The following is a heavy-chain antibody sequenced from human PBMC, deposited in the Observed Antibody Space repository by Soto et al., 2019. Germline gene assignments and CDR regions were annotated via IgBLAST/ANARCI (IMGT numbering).Heavy chain of an antibody. J-gene: IGHJ4*02. CDR2: INPNSGGT. V-gene: IGHV1-2*02. D-gene: IGHD3-16*02. CDR3: AGTYYDYVWGSYRH. Sequence: ASVKVSFKASGYTFTGYYMHWVRQAPGQGLEWMGWINPNSGGTNYAQKFQGRVTMTRDTSISTAYMELSRLRSDDTAVYYCAGTYYDYVWGSYRHWGQGTLVTVSS. CDR1: GYTFTGYY.